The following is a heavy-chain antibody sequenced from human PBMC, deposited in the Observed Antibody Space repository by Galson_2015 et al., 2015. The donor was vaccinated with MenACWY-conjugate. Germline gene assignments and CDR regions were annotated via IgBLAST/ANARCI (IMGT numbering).Heavy chain of an antibody. CDR2: IKSKSDGGTT. CDR1: GFTFSKAW. D-gene: IGHD2-8*01. J-gene: IGHJ2*01. Sequence: SLRLSCAASGFTFSKAWMSWIRQAPGKGLEWVGRIKSKSDGGTTDYAAPVRGRFTISRDDSKNMLYLQMNSLKTEDTGVYYCTTLPGGPYLYEKSSYWYLDLWGRGTLVTVSS. V-gene: IGHV3-15*05. CDR3: TTLPGGPYLYEKSSYWYLDL.